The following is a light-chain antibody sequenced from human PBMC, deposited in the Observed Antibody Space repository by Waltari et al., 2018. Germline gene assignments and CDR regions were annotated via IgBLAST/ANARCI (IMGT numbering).Light chain of an antibody. CDR1: SSDIGADNS. V-gene: IGLV2-14*01. J-gene: IGLJ1*01. CDR2: EVS. Sequence: QTALTQPASVSGSPGQSITVSCTGTSSDIGADNSVSWYVSWYQQHPGKAPKLMIYEVSNRPSGVSNRFSGSKSGNTASLTISGLQTEDEASYYCAAYTTSSTLVFGGGTKVTVL. CDR3: AAYTTSSTLV.